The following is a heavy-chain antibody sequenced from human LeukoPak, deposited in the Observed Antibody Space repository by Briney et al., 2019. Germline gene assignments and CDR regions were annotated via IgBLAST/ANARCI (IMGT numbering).Heavy chain of an antibody. D-gene: IGHD3-16*02. Sequence: GGSLRLSCAASGFTFSSYWMSWVRQAPGKGLEWVANIKEDGSEKYYVDSVKGRFTISRDNAKNSLYLQMNSLRAEDTALYYCVRVGDYIWGSYRTYWGQGTLVTVSS. V-gene: IGHV3-7*03. CDR1: GFTFSSYW. J-gene: IGHJ4*02. CDR3: VRVGDYIWGSYRTY. CDR2: IKEDGSEK.